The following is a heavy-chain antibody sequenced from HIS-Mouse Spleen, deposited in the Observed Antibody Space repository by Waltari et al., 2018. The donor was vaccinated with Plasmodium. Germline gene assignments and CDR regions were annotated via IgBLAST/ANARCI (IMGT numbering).Heavy chain of an antibody. CDR2: IYYSGST. V-gene: IGHV4-39*01. J-gene: IGHJ4*02. CDR3: ARRGGSYYYFDY. D-gene: IGHD1-26*01. Sequence: QMQLQESGPGLVKPSETLSLTCTVSGGSISSSRSYWGWISQPPGKGLEWIGSIYYSGSTYYNPSLKSRVTISVDTSKNQFSLKLSSVTAADTAVYYCARRGGSYYYFDYWGQGTLVTVSS. CDR1: GGSISSSRSY.